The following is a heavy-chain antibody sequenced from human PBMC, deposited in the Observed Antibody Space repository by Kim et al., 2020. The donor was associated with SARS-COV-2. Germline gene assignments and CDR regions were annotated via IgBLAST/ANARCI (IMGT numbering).Heavy chain of an antibody. CDR3: VRGGYNEY. CDR1: GFTFSDDW. J-gene: IGHJ1*01. D-gene: IGHD3-10*01. Sequence: GGSLRLSCAASGFTFSDDWMSWVRQAPGKGPEWVGRIKSKTDGGTAEYPAPVKGRFTISRDDSKNTLYLQMNRLKTEDTDVYYCVRGGYNEYWGQGTLVTVSS. CDR2: IKSKTDGGTA. V-gene: IGHV3-15*01.